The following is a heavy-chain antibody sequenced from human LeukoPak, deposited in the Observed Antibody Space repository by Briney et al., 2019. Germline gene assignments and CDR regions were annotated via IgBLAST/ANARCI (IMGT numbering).Heavy chain of an antibody. CDR2: IRYDGTNE. J-gene: IGHJ4*02. V-gene: IGHV3-30*02. Sequence: PGGSLRLSCAASGFTFSNYAMHWVRQAPGKGLEWVTFIRYDGTNEYYADSVRGRFTISRDNSKNTLYLQMNSLRPEDTAVYYCARVEAVYYYGSASPYSPYWGQGTLVTVSS. CDR1: GFTFSNYA. D-gene: IGHD3-10*01. CDR3: ARVEAVYYYGSASPYSPY.